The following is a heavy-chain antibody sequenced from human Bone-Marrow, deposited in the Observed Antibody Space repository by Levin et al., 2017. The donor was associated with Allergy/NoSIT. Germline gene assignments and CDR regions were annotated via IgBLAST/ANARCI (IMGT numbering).Heavy chain of an antibody. CDR2: INYRGST. J-gene: IGHJ6*02. D-gene: IGHD6-19*01. CDR1: GGSVSSGTYY. CDR3: ARNRIVVAGGNDYYYGMDV. V-gene: IGHV4-61*01. Sequence: SETLSLTCTVSGGSVSSGTYYWSWIRQPPGKGLEWIGYINYRGSTKYNPSLKSRVTITVDTSKNEFSQKLSSVTAADTAVYYCARNRIVVAGGNDYYYGMDVWGQGTTVTVSS.